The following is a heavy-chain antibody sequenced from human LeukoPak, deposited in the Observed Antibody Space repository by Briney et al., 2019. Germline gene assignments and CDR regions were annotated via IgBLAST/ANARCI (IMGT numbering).Heavy chain of an antibody. Sequence: PGGSLRLSCAASGFTFSSYGMHWVRQAPGKGLEWVAVISYDGSNKYYADSVKGRFTISRDNSKNTLYLQMNSLRAEDTAVYYCAREPVNEADSGYSYGPGYWGQGTLVTVSS. V-gene: IGHV3-30*03. CDR3: AREPVNEADSGYSYGPGY. J-gene: IGHJ4*02. CDR1: GFTFSSYG. CDR2: ISYDGSNK. D-gene: IGHD5-18*01.